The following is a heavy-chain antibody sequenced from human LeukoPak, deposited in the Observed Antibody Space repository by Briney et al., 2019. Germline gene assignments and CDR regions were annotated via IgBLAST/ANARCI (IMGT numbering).Heavy chain of an antibody. V-gene: IGHV3-66*02. CDR1: GFTVSSNY. D-gene: IGHD5-18*01. CDR3: ARGQTPMVYDWLDP. CDR2: IYSGGST. Sequence: PGGSLRLSCAASGFTVSSNYMSWVRQAPGKGLEWVSVIYSGGSTYYADSVKGRFTISRDNSKNTLYLQMNSLRAEDTAVYYCARGQTPMVYDWLDPWGQGTLVTVSS. J-gene: IGHJ5*02.